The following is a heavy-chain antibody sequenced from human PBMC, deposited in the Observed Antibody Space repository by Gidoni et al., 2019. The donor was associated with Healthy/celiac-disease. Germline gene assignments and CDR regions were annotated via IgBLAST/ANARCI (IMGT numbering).Heavy chain of an antibody. V-gene: IGHV4-59*01. J-gene: IGHJ4*02. CDR2: IYYSGST. CDR3: ARDRVGATSRAFDY. D-gene: IGHD1-26*01. CDR1: GGSISSYY. Sequence: QVQLQESGPGLVKPSETLSLPCTVSGGSISSYYWSWIRQPPGKGLEWIGYIYYSGSTNYNPSLKSRVTISVDTSKNQFSLKLSSVTAADTAVYYCARDRVGATSRAFDYWGQGTLVTVSS.